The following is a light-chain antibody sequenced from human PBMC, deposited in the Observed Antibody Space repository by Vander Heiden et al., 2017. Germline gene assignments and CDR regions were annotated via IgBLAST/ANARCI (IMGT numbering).Light chain of an antibody. CDR1: SPNIGRNY. CDR2: SNN. Sequence: QSVLTHRPPVSGTPGQRVTISCSGSSPNIGRNYEYVYQQLPGPAPKLLSYSNNQRPSGVPDRFSGSKSGTSASLAISGLRSEDEDDYYCAAWDDSLSGWVFGGGTKLTVL. J-gene: IGLJ3*02. V-gene: IGLV1-47*02. CDR3: AAWDDSLSGWV.